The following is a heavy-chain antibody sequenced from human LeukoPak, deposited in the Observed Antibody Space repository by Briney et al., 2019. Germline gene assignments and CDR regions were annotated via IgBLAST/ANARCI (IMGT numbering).Heavy chain of an antibody. D-gene: IGHD4-11*01. CDR2: IHYTGTT. CDR3: TRRPHSYFAD. Sequence: SETLSLTCTSSGGSISGSSNYWGWIRQPPGKGLEWIGTIHYTGTTYYNPSLKSRVIISVDTSKNQFSLKLTSVTATDTAVYYCTRRPHSYFADWGQGTRVTVSS. V-gene: IGHV4-39*01. J-gene: IGHJ4*02. CDR1: GGSISGSSNY.